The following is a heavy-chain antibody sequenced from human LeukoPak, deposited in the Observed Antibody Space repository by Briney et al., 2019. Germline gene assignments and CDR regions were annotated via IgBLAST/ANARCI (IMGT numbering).Heavy chain of an antibody. V-gene: IGHV4-61*01. CDR2: IYYSGST. D-gene: IGHD6-13*01. CDR3: ARGGRGQQLRY. J-gene: IGHJ4*02. CDR1: GYSISSGYY. Sequence: NSSETLSLTCTVSGYSISSGYYWGWIRQPPGKGLEWIGYIYYSGSTNHNPSLKSRVTISVDASKNQFSLKLSSVTAADTAVYYCARGGRGQQLRYWGQGTLVTVSS.